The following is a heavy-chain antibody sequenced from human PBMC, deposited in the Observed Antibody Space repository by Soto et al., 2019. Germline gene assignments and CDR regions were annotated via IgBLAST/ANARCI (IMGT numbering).Heavy chain of an antibody. J-gene: IGHJ3*02. CDR3: ARGYYDSSGYYGPSDAFDI. Sequence: GGTNYAQKFQGRVTMTRDTSISTAYMELSRLRSDDTAVYYCARGYYDSSGYYGPSDAFDIWGQGTMVTVSS. D-gene: IGHD3-22*01. V-gene: IGHV1-2*02. CDR2: GGT.